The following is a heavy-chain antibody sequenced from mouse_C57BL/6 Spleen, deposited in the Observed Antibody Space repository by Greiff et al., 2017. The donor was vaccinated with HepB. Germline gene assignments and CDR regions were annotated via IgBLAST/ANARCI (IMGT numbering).Heavy chain of an antibody. CDR1: GFTFSDYG. J-gene: IGHJ4*01. CDR3: ARRTKLGNYAMDY. Sequence: DVMLVESGGGLVKPGGSLKLSCAASGFTFSDYGMHWVRQAPEKGLEWVAYISSGSSTIYYADTVKGRFTISRDNAKNTLFLQMTSLRSEDTAMYYCARRTKLGNYAMDYWGQGTSVTVSS. D-gene: IGHD4-1*01. CDR2: ISSGSSTI. V-gene: IGHV5-17*01.